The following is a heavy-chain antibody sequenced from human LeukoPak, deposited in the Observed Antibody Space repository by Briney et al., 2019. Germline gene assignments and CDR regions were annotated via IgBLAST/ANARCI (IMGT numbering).Heavy chain of an antibody. CDR3: ARRQRDDSARWFDP. CDR1: GYSFTNYW. Sequence: GESLKISCKGSGYSFTNYWIGWVRQMPGKGLEWMGLIYPGNSETRYSPSFQGQVTLSVDKSISTAYLQWNSLKASDTAMYYCARRQRDDSARWFDPWGQGTLVTVSS. D-gene: IGHD1-1*01. J-gene: IGHJ5*02. V-gene: IGHV5-51*01. CDR2: IYPGNSET.